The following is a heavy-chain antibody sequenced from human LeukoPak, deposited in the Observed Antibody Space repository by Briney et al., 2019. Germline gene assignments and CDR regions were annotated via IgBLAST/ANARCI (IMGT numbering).Heavy chain of an antibody. CDR1: GGSISSYY. J-gene: IGHJ1*01. V-gene: IGHV4-59*01. CDR3: ASTSCGYHSAEYFHR. Sequence: SEPVSLTCTVPGGSISSYYWSWIRQPPGRGLEWIGYIYSSGTTNYNPSLKSRVTISVDTSEHQFSLNLTSVTAADTAVYCSASTSCGYHSAEYFHRWGEGAHVTVS. CDR2: IYSSGTT. D-gene: IGHD5-18*01.